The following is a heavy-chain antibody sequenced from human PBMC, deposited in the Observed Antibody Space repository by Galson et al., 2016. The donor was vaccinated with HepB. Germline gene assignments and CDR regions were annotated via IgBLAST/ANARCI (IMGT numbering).Heavy chain of an antibody. CDR1: ANTFTTYW. CDR3: ARHRDGYNHCDS. Sequence: QSGAEVKKPGESLKISCKGSANTFTTYWIGWVRQMPGKGLEWMGIIYPGDSHTRYSPDFQGQVTLSADKSINTAYQRWTSLAASDTAIYYYARHRDGYNHCDSLGQGTLVTVSS. CDR2: IYPGDSHT. V-gene: IGHV5-51*01. D-gene: IGHD5-24*01. J-gene: IGHJ4*02.